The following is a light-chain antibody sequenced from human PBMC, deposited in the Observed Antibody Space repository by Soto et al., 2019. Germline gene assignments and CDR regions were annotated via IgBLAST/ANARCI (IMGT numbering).Light chain of an antibody. CDR3: QQDDVSPPVT. V-gene: IGKV3-20*01. CDR1: QSVSSRY. Sequence: EIVLRQTARTLSLYPGGRATFCCRVSQSVSSRYLAWYQQKPGQAPRLLIYGISSRANGIPDRFSGSASGTDLTLTICSLEPEDYAVYYCQQDDVSPPVTYAQGTRLEIK. J-gene: IGKJ5*01. CDR2: GIS.